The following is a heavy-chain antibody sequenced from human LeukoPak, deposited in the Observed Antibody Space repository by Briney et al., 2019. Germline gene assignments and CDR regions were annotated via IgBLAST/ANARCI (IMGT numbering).Heavy chain of an antibody. CDR3: AKEDYGDYGFLDY. V-gene: IGHV3-30*02. J-gene: IGHJ4*02. CDR1: GFTFSSYG. D-gene: IGHD4-17*01. CDR2: IRYDGSNK. Sequence: PGGSLRLSCAASGFTFSSYGMHWVRQAPGKGLEWVAFIRYDGSNKYYADSVKGRFTISRDNPKNTLYLQMNSLRAEDTAVYYCAKEDYGDYGFLDYWGQGTLVTVSS.